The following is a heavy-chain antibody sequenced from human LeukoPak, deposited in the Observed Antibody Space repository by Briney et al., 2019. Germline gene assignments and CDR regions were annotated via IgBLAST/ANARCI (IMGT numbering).Heavy chain of an antibody. D-gene: IGHD2-2*01. Sequence: GGSLRLSCAASGFTFSSYSMNWVRQAPGKGLEWVSGFSWNSGIIGYADSVKGRFTISRDNAKDSLHLQMNSLRAEDMALYYCAKSRGPYQLSKVMWDIWGQGTMVTVSS. J-gene: IGHJ3*02. CDR1: GFTFSSYS. CDR3: AKSRGPYQLSKVMWDI. V-gene: IGHV3-9*03. CDR2: FSWNSGII.